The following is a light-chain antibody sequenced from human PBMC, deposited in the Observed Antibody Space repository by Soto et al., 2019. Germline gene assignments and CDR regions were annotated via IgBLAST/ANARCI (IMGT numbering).Light chain of an antibody. Sequence: QSVLTQPPSVSGAPGQRVTIYCTGTSSNIGAGYPVHWYQQLPGTAPKLLIFGNTNRPSGVPDRFSGSRSGLAITGLQAEDEADYYCQSYDSTLSAYVFXAGTKLTVL. J-gene: IGLJ1*01. CDR3: QSYDSTLSAYV. CDR2: GNT. CDR1: SSNIGAGYP. V-gene: IGLV1-40*01.